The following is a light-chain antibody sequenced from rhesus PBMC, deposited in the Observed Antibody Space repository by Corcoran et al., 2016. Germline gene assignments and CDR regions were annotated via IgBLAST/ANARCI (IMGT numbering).Light chain of an antibody. Sequence: QSAPAQPPSVSGSPGQTVTIYCNGTSSDVGTYNFVSWYQHHPGKAPKLLIFEVDKRPSGVSDRLSGSKFASTASLTISGLQSEDEAYYYCCSYTTSSTFVFGTGTKLTVL. CDR3: CSYTTSSTFV. CDR1: SSDVGTYNF. CDR2: EVD. J-gene: IGLJ6*01. V-gene: IGLV2S7*01.